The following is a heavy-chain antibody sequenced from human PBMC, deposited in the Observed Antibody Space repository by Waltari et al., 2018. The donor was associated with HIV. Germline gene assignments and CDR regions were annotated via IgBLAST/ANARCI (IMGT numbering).Heavy chain of an antibody. D-gene: IGHD3-22*01. CDR1: GFTFSSYG. J-gene: IGHJ4*02. V-gene: IGHV3-33*01. Sequence: QVQLVESGGGVVQPGRSLRLSCAASGFTFSSYGMHWVRQAPGKGLEWVAVIWYDGSNKDYEDSVKGRFTIYRENSKNALYLQMNSLRAEDTAVYYCASLNSSGYAAFDYWGQGTLVTVSS. CDR2: IWYDGSNK. CDR3: ASLNSSGYAAFDY.